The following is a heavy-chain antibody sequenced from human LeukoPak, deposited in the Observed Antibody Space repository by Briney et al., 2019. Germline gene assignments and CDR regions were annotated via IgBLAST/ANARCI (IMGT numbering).Heavy chain of an antibody. CDR1: GYTCTSYG. Sequence: ASVKVSCKASGYTCTSYGISWVRQAPGQGLEWMGWISAYNGNTNYAQKLQGRVTMTTDTSTSTAYMELRSLRSDDTAVYYCARDQGGYFGSGSHSDYWGQGTLVTVSP. CDR3: ARDQGGYFGSGSHSDY. D-gene: IGHD3-10*01. CDR2: ISAYNGNT. V-gene: IGHV1-18*04. J-gene: IGHJ4*02.